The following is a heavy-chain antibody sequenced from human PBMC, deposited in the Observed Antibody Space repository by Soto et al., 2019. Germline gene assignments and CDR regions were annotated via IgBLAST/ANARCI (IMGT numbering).Heavy chain of an antibody. CDR3: ARWFHNSNWHYFDY. D-gene: IGHD6-13*01. CDR2: IYYSGST. V-gene: IGHV4-61*08. J-gene: IGHJ4*02. CDR1: GGSISSGGYY. Sequence: SETLSLTCTVSGGSISSGGYYWSWIRQHPGKGLEWIGYIYYSGSTNYNPSLKSRVTISVDTSKNQFSLKLSSVTAADTAIYYCARWFHNSNWHYFDYWGQGTLVTVSS.